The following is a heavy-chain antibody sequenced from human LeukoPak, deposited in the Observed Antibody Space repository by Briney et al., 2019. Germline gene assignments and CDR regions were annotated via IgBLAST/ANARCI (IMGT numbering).Heavy chain of an antibody. CDR3: ASRAPDYGGNSWMDYYYYGMDV. J-gene: IGHJ6*02. Sequence: SVKVSCKASGGTFSSYAISWVRQAPGQGLEWMGRIIPILGIANYAQKFQGRVTITADESTSTAYMELSSLRSEDTAVYYCASRAPDYGGNSWMDYYYYGMDVWGQGTTVTVSS. CDR1: GGTFSSYA. D-gene: IGHD4-23*01. V-gene: IGHV1-69*04. CDR2: IIPILGIA.